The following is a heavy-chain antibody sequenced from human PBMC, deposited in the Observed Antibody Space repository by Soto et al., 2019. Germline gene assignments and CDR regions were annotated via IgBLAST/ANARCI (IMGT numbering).Heavy chain of an antibody. CDR1: GGSITSGSYY. Sequence: PSETLSLTCTVSGGSITSGSYYWGWIRQPPGKGLQWIGSVYYSGSTYYNPSLRSRVTISVDTSKNQFSLKLSSVTAADTAVYYCAREGGDVWGKGTTVTVSS. CDR2: VYYSGST. D-gene: IGHD3-16*01. V-gene: IGHV4-39*07. J-gene: IGHJ6*04. CDR3: AREGGDV.